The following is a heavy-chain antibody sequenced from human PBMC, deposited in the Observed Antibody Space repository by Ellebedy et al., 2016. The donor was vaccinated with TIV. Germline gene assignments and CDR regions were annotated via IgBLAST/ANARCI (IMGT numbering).Heavy chain of an antibody. CDR2: IKQDGSEK. Sequence: GESLKISCAASGFTFSSYWMSWVRQAPAKGLEWVASIKQDGSEKYYVDFVKGRFTISRDNAKNSLYLQMNTLRTEDTAVYYCVRALRDTVMIDYWGQGTQVTVSS. V-gene: IGHV3-7*01. J-gene: IGHJ4*02. D-gene: IGHD5-18*01. CDR3: VRALRDTVMIDY. CDR1: GFTFSSYW.